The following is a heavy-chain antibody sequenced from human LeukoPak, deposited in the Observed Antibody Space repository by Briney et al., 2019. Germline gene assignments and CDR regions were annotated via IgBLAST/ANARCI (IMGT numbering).Heavy chain of an antibody. CDR1: GYIFTSYY. D-gene: IGHD6-19*01. V-gene: IGHV1-46*01. CDR2: INPSGGST. CDR3: ARVKEGSDWYTYFDY. J-gene: IGHJ4*02. Sequence: GASVKLSCKASGYIFTSYYMHWVRQAPGQGLEWMGVINPSGGSTSYAQKFQGRVNMTRDTSASTVYMELSSLRSEDTAVYYCARVKEGSDWYTYFDYWGQGTLVTVSS.